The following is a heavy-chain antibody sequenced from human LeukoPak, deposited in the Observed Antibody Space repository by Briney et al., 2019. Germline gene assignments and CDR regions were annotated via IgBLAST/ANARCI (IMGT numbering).Heavy chain of an antibody. CDR2: ISSSGSTI. Sequence: GGSLRLSCAASGFTFSDYYMSWIRQAPGKGLEWVSYISSSGSTIYYADSVKGRFTISRDNAKNSLYLQMNSLRAEDTAVYYCARVPLVVVAAAVYYYYYGMDVWCQGTTATVSS. D-gene: IGHD2-2*01. J-gene: IGHJ6*02. CDR1: GFTFSDYY. V-gene: IGHV3-11*01. CDR3: ARVPLVVVAAAVYYYYYGMDV.